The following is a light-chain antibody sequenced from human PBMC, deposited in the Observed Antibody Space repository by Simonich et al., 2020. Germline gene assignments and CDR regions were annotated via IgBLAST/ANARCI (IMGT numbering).Light chain of an antibody. CDR3: SSYTSSSTWV. J-gene: IGLJ3*02. Sequence: QSALTQPASVSGSPGQSITISCTGTSSDVGGYNYVSWYQQNPGKAPKLMIYDVSKRPAGVSNRFAGSKSGNTASLTISGLQAEDEADYYCSSYTSSSTWVFGGGTKLTVL. V-gene: IGLV2-14*01. CDR1: SSDVGGYNY. CDR2: DVS.